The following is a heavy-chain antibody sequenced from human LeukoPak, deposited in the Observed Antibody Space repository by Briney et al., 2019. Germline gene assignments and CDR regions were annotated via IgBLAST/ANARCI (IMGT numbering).Heavy chain of an antibody. Sequence: GGSLRLSCAASGFTFSSYAMTWVRQAPGKGLEWLSAIGGDSCCASYPDSVKGRFTISRDNSKNTLYLQMNSLRAEDTAVYYCARDKPKRYYYYGMDVWGQGTTVTVSS. CDR1: GFTFSSYA. D-gene: IGHD6-25*01. V-gene: IGHV3-23*01. CDR2: IGGDSCCA. CDR3: ARDKPKRYYYYGMDV. J-gene: IGHJ6*02.